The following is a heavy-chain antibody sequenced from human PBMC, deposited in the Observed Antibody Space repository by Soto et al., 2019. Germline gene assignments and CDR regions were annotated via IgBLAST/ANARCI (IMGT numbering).Heavy chain of an antibody. CDR3: ARDYYGSGRYYDAMDV. D-gene: IGHD3-10*01. V-gene: IGHV4-31*03. J-gene: IGHJ6*02. CDR1: GGSISSGGYY. Sequence: QVQLQESGPGLVKPSQTLSLTCTVSGGSISSGGYYWSWIRQHPGKGLEWIGYIYYSGSTYYNPSHTNRVTSSLYSSKNQFSLKLSSVTAADTAVYYCARDYYGSGRYYDAMDVWGQGTTVTVSS. CDR2: IYYSGST.